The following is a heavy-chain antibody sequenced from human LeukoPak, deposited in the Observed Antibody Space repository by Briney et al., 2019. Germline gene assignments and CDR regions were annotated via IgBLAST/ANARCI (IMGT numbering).Heavy chain of an antibody. Sequence: ASVKVSCKASGYTFTGDYMHWVRQAPGRGLEWMGWINPNSGGTNYAQKFQGRVTMSRDTSISTAYMELSRLRSDDTAVYYCARGGQQLVRVWFHPWGQGTLVTVSS. V-gene: IGHV1-2*02. J-gene: IGHJ5*02. CDR2: INPNSGGT. CDR3: ARGGQQLVRVWFHP. D-gene: IGHD6-13*01. CDR1: GYTFTGDY.